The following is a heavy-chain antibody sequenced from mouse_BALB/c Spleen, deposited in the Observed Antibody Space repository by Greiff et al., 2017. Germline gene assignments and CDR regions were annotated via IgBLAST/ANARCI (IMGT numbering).Heavy chain of an antibody. J-gene: IGHJ4*01. Sequence: QVQLQQSGPELVKPGASVKISCKASCYSFTSYYIHWVKQRPGQGLEWIGWIFPGSGNTKYNEKFKGKATLTADTSSSTAYMQLSSLTSEDSAVYFGARSPIYYGYEDMDYWGQGTSVTVSS. D-gene: IGHD2-2*01. V-gene: IGHV1-66*01. CDR3: ARSPIYYGYEDMDY. CDR2: IFPGSGNT. CDR1: CYSFTSYY.